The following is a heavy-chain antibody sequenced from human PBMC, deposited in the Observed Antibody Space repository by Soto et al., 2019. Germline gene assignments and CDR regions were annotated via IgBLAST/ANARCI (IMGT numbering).Heavy chain of an antibody. D-gene: IGHD3-3*01. CDR1: GFTFSSYG. CDR3: ARDHSRSRLRFSEWSADHDAFDI. CDR2: IWYDGSNK. J-gene: IGHJ3*02. Sequence: LRLSCAASGFTFSSYGMHWVRQAPGKGLEWVAVIWYDGSNKYYADSVKGRFTISRDNSKNTLYLQMNSLRAEDTAVYYCARDHSRSRLRFSEWSADHDAFDIWGQGTMVTVSS. V-gene: IGHV3-33*01.